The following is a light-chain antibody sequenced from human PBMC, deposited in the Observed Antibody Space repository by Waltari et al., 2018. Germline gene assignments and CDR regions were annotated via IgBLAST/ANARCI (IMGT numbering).Light chain of an antibody. CDR3: QQRGNWPPFT. Sequence: EIVLTQSPATLSLSPGERATLSCRASQSVGNYLAWYQQKPGQAPRPLIYDTSTRATGVPARCSGSGAGTDFTLTISSLVPEDVAVYYCQQRGNWPPFTFGHGTKVDVK. CDR2: DTS. J-gene: IGKJ3*01. V-gene: IGKV3-11*01. CDR1: QSVGNY.